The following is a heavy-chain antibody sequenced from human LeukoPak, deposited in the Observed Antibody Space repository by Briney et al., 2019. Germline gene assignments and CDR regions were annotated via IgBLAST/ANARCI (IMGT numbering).Heavy chain of an antibody. CDR3: ARIKVGCSSWYPDGY. CDR1: GYTFTNYG. CDR2: ISAYSGNT. D-gene: IGHD6-13*01. V-gene: IGHV1-18*01. Sequence: GASVKVSCKASGYTFTNYGIRWVRQAPGQGLEWMGWISAYSGNTNYAQKLQGRVTMTTDTSTSTAYMELRSLRSDDTAVYYCARIKVGCSSWYPDGYWGQGTLVTVSS. J-gene: IGHJ4*02.